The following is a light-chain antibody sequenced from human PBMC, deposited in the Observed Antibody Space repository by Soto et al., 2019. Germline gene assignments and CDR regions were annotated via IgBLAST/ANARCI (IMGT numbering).Light chain of an antibody. V-gene: IGKV1-12*01. CDR3: QQANTFPLT. CDR1: QDIRSW. J-gene: IGKJ4*01. CDR2: AAS. Sequence: DIQMTQSPSSVSASVGDRVTITCRASQDIRSWLAWYQQKPGKAPNVLIHAASILQSGVPSRFSGSGSGTDFTLTINSLQPEDFATYYCQQANTFPLTFGGGTKVEI.